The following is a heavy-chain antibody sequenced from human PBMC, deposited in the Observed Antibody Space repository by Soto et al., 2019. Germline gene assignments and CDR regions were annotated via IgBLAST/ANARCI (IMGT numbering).Heavy chain of an antibody. V-gene: IGHV4-59*08. CDR2: VHNSGRA. CDR3: ARHENGGTYPLAY. Sequence: SETLSLTCAVSGASITAYYWAWVRQPPGKGLEYIGHVHNSGRADYNPSLRSRVTISVDTSRNQFSLHPNSVTAADTAVYFCARHENGGTYPLAYWGQGTLVTVSS. D-gene: IGHD1-26*01. CDR1: GASITAYY. J-gene: IGHJ4*02.